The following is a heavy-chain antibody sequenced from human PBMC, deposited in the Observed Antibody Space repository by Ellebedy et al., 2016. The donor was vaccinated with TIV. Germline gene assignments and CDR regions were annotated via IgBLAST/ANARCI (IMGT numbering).Heavy chain of an antibody. D-gene: IGHD3-10*01. V-gene: IGHV3-23*01. CDR2: ISGSGGST. J-gene: IGHJ4*02. CDR3: ARDDTPVGGFGVDY. Sequence: GGSLRLSXAASGFTFSSYAMSWVRQAPGKGLEWVSAISGSGGSTYYADSVKGRFTISRDNSKNSLYLQMNSLRAEDTAVYYCARDDTPVGGFGVDYWGQGTLVTVSS. CDR1: GFTFSSYA.